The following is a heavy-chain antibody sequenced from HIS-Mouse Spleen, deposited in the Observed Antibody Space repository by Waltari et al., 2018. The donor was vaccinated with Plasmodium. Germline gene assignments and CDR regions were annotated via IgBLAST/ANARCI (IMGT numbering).Heavy chain of an antibody. D-gene: IGHD7-27*01. CDR3: AKSSKGTGDLWDY. CDR2: ISGSGGST. J-gene: IGHJ4*02. CDR1: GFTFSRYP. V-gene: IGHV3-23*01. Sequence: EVQLLESGGGLVQPGGSLSLSCAPSGFTFSRYPITWFRRASGKGLEWVSAISGSGGSTYYADSVKGRFTISRDNSKNTLYLQMNSLRAEDTAVYYCAKSSKGTGDLWDYWGQGTLVTVSS.